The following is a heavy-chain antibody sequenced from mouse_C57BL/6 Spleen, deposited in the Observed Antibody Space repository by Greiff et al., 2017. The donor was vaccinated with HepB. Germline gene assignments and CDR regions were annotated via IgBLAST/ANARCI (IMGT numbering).Heavy chain of an antibody. Sequence: DVQLVESGGGLVKPGGSLKLSCAASGFTFSSYAMSWVRQTPEKRLEWVATISDGGSYTYYPDNVKGRFTISRDNAKNNLYLQMSHLKSEDTAMYYCARGGLPSLFAYWGQGTLVTVSA. V-gene: IGHV5-4*01. D-gene: IGHD5-5*01. J-gene: IGHJ3*01. CDR1: GFTFSSYA. CDR3: ARGGLPSLFAY. CDR2: ISDGGSYT.